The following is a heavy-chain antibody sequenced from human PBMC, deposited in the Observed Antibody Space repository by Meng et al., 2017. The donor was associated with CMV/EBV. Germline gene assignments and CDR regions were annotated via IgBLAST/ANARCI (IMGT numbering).Heavy chain of an antibody. D-gene: IGHD3-22*01. CDR2: IKSKTDGGTT. CDR1: GSTFSNAW. V-gene: IGHV3-15*01. Sequence: GESLKISCAASGSTFSNAWMSWVRQAPGKGLEWVGRIKSKTDGGTTDYAAPVKGRFTISRDDSKNTLDLQMNSLKTEGTAVYYCTTLYYYDSSGLNYWGQGTLVTVSS. CDR3: TTLYYYDSSGLNY. J-gene: IGHJ4*02.